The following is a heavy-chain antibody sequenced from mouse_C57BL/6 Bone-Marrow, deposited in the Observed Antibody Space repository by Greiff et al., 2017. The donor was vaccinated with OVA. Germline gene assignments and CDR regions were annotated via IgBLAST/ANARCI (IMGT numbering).Heavy chain of an antibody. Sequence: QVQLQQPGAELVRPGSSVKLSCKASGYTFTSYWMDWVKQRPGQGLEWIGNIYPSDSETHYNQKFKDKATLTVDKSSSTAYMQLSSLTSEDSAVYYCARDDYRYFDVWGTGTTVTVSS. J-gene: IGHJ1*03. V-gene: IGHV1-61*01. CDR3: ARDDYRYFDV. CDR1: GYTFTSYW. D-gene: IGHD2-3*01. CDR2: IYPSDSET.